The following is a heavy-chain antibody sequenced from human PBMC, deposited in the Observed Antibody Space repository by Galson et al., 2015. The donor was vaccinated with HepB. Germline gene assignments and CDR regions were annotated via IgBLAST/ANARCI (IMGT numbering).Heavy chain of an antibody. V-gene: IGHV4-61*02. CDR3: ARASNDYYDSSGYYYYFDY. J-gene: IGHJ4*02. CDR2: IYTSGST. D-gene: IGHD3-22*01. Sequence: TLSLACTVSGGSVSSGSYDWGWIRQPAGKGLEGIGRIYTSGSTHYNPPLKSRVTISVDTSKNLFSLKVSSVTAADTAVYYCARASNDYYDSSGYYYYFDYWGQGTLVTVSS. CDR1: GGSVSSGSYD.